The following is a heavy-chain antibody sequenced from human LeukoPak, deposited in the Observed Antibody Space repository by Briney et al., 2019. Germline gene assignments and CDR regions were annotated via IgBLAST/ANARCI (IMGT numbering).Heavy chain of an antibody. CDR2: ISSNVYGGTA. J-gene: IGHJ4*02. D-gene: IGHD1-1*01. V-gene: IGHV3-15*01. Sequence: KSGGSLRLSLALSRLYFPVLSMSWARLSPEKGLGWVGRISSNVYGGTAEYMTSVKGRFSISRGDSKYPLYLQQSICKTGGPGIYYFMEEPRMQGGVDSWGRGTLVTVSS. CDR3: MEEPRMQGGVDS. CDR1: RLYFPVLS.